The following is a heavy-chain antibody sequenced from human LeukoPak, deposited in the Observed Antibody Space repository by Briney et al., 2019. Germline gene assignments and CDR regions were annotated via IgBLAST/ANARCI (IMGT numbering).Heavy chain of an antibody. J-gene: IGHJ4*02. V-gene: IGHV3-23*01. Sequence: QTGGSLRLSCAASGFTFSSHAMSWVRQAPGKGLEWVSSISGSGDNRNYADSVKGRFTISRDNSKSTLYLEMNSLRAEDTAIYYCAKNPLVSGTIYFDSWGQGTLLTVSS. CDR2: ISGSGDNR. CDR3: AKNPLVSGTIYFDS. D-gene: IGHD6-19*01. CDR1: GFTFSSHA.